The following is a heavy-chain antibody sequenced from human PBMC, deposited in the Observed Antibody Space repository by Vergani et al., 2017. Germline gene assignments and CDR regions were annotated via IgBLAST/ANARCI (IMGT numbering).Heavy chain of an antibody. CDR3: ARGPTAMVYYYYGMDV. D-gene: IGHD5-18*01. Sequence: QVQLQQWGAGLLKPSETLSLTCAVYGGSFSGYYWSWIRQPPGKGLEWIGESNHSGSTNYNPSLKSRVTISVDTSTNQFSLKLSSVTAADTAVYYCARGPTAMVYYYYGMDVWGQGTTVTVSS. V-gene: IGHV4-34*01. CDR2: SNHSGST. CDR1: GGSFSGYY. J-gene: IGHJ6*02.